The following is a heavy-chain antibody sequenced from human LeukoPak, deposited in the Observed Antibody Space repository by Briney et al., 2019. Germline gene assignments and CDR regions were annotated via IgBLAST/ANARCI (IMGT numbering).Heavy chain of an antibody. CDR1: GFTFSSYA. J-gene: IGHJ6*02. CDR2: ISASGDST. V-gene: IGHV3-23*01. Sequence: GGSLRLSCAASGFTFSSYAMSWVRQAPGKGLEWVSAISASGDSTYYADSVKGRFTISRDNSKNTLYLQMNSLRAEDTAVYYCAKELDYYDSSGYYYVYYYGMDVWGQGTTVTVSS. CDR3: AKELDYYDSSGYYYVYYYGMDV. D-gene: IGHD3-22*01.